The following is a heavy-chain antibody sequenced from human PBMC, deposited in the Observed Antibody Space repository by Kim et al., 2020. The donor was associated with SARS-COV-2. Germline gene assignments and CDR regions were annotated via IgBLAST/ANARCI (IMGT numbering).Heavy chain of an antibody. CDR3: MLLVDGRIAY. CDR1: GFSFRRVY. CDR2: IKDDGSTD. V-gene: IGHV3-7*01. D-gene: IGHD2-15*01. J-gene: IGHJ4*02. Sequence: GGSLRLSCTASGFSFRRVYLGRVRQAPGKGLQWVAYIKDDGSTDYNVASVMGRVTISNINTQNSLLVLMTVLGVETTAVYHWMLLVDGRIAYWGQGILV.